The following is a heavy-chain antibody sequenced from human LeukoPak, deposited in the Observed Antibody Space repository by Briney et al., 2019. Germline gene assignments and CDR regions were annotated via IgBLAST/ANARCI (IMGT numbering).Heavy chain of an antibody. Sequence: ASVKVSCKASGYTFTGYYMHWVRQAPGQGLEWMGWINPNSGNTGYAQKFQGRVTMTRNTSISTAYMELSSLRSEDTAVYYCARAPMTTVTTCFDYWGQGTLVTVSS. D-gene: IGHD4-17*01. V-gene: IGHV1-8*02. CDR3: ARAPMTTVTTCFDY. CDR2: INPNSGNT. J-gene: IGHJ4*02. CDR1: GYTFTGYY.